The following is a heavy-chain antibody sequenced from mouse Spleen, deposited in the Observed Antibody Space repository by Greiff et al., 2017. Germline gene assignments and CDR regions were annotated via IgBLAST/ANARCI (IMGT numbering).Heavy chain of an antibody. CDR1: GYSITSDY. V-gene: IGHV3-8*01. CDR3: ARSFPPYYGSSYYFDY. D-gene: IGHD1-1*01. J-gene: IGHJ2*01. Sequence: EVQLQESGPGLAKPSQTLSLTCSVTGYSITSDYWNWIRKFPGNKLEYMGYISYSGSTYYNPSLKSRISITRDTSKNQYYLQLNSVTTEDTATYYCARSFPPYYGSSYYFDYWGQGTTLTVSS. CDR2: ISYSGST.